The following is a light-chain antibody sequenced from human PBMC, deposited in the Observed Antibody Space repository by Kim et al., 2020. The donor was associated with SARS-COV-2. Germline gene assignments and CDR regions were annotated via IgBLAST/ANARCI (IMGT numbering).Light chain of an antibody. CDR1: QSVGSY. J-gene: IGKJ4*01. CDR3: QQRSNWPPRTT. CDR2: DAS. V-gene: IGKV3-11*01. Sequence: PGGRATLSCRASQSVGSYLAWYQQKPGQAPRLLIYDASNRATGIPARFSGSGSGTDFTLTISSLEPEDFAVYYCQQRSNWPPRTTFGGGTKVEIK.